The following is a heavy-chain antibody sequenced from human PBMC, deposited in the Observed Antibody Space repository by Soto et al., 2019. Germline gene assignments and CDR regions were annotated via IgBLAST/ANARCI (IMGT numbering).Heavy chain of an antibody. J-gene: IGHJ4*02. D-gene: IGHD2-2*01. CDR2: IKSKTDGGAT. CDR1: GFTFNNAW. V-gene: IGHV3-15*01. Sequence: EVQLVESGGDLVKPGGSLRLSCAASGFTFNNAWVSWVRQAPGKGLEWVGRIKSKTDGGATDYAAPGKGRFSISRDDSKITLYLQMNSVKTEDAAVYYCATDCSSASCIGWYYLDYWGQGTLVTVSS. CDR3: ATDCSSASCIGWYYLDY.